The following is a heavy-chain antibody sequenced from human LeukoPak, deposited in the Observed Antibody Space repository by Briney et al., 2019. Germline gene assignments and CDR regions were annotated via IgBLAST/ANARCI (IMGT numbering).Heavy chain of an antibody. CDR2: FDPEDGET. D-gene: IGHD6-13*01. CDR1: GYTLTELS. CDR3: ATIEVAAGLSQAYYYCGMDV. V-gene: IGHV1-24*01. Sequence: GASVKVSCKVSGYTLTELSMHWVRQAPGKGLDWMGGFDPEDGETIYAQKFQGRVTMTEDTSTDTAYMELSGLRSEDTAVYYCATIEVAAGLSQAYYYCGMDVWGQGTTVTVSS. J-gene: IGHJ6*02.